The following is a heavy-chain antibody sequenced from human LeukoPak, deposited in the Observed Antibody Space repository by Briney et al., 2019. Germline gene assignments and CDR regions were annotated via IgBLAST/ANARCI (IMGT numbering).Heavy chain of an antibody. CDR3: AKERGGYYDS. CDR2: ISYDGSNK. J-gene: IGHJ5*01. Sequence: GGSLRLSCAASGFTVSSYGMHWVRQAPGKGLEWVAVISYDGSNKYYADSVKGRFTISRDNSKNTLYLQMNSLRAEDTAVYYCAKERGGYYDSWGQGTLVTVSS. V-gene: IGHV3-30*18. CDR1: GFTVSSYG. D-gene: IGHD2-8*01.